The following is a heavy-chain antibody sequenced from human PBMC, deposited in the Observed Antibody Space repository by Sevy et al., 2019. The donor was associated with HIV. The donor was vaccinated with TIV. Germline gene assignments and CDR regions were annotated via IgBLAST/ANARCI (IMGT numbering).Heavy chain of an antibody. CDR1: DDSFSSYW. D-gene: IGHD3-10*01. CDR2: VYPGDSDT. CDR3: GRQSGSREYMDL. V-gene: IGHV5-51*02. J-gene: IGHJ6*03. Sequence: GESLKISCKVSDDSFSSYWTAWVRQMPGKGLELMGIVYPGDSDTRYSRSFEGQVTISADKSIKTAFLQWSSLKVSDTAIYFCGRQSGSREYMDLWGKGTTVTVSS.